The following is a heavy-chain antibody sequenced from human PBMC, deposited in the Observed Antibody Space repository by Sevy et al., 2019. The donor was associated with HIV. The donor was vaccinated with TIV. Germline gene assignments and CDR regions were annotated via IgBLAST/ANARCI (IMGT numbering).Heavy chain of an antibody. V-gene: IGHV3-7*01. CDR1: GFTFSAYW. CDR3: ARALAAAASS. D-gene: IGHD6-13*01. J-gene: IGHJ5*02. Sequence: GGSLRLSCAASGFTFSAYWMHWVRQAPGKGLEWGANINQGGSEKYYVDSVKGRFTMSRDNAKNSLFLQMNSLRAEDTAVYYCARALAAAASSWGQGALVTVSS. CDR2: INQGGSEK.